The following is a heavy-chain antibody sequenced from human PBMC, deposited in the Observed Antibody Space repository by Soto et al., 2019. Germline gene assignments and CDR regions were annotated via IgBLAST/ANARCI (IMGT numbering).Heavy chain of an antibody. CDR2: IIPIFGTA. CDR1: GGTFSSYA. V-gene: IGHV1-69*01. Sequence: QVQLVQSGSEVNKPGSSVKFSCNASGGTFSSYAISWVRQAPGQGLEWMGGIIPIFGTANYAQKFQGRVTITGDDSTSTAYMELSSLRSEDTAVYYCARGPEYSSSSVVDYYYYYGMDVWGQGTTVTVSS. J-gene: IGHJ6*02. D-gene: IGHD6-6*01. CDR3: ARGPEYSSSSVVDYYYYYGMDV.